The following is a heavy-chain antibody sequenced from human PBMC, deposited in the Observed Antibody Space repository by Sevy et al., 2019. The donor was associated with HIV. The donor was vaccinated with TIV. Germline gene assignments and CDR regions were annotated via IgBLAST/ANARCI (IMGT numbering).Heavy chain of an antibody. CDR2: ISSSSSTI. CDR1: GFSFSSYS. D-gene: IGHD3-10*01. J-gene: IGHJ6*02. Sequence: GGSLRLSCAASGFSFSSYSMNWVRQAPGKGLEWVSYISSSSSTIYYADSVRGRFTISRDNVKNSLYLQMNSLRAGDTAVYYCARVPSTGRYGMDVWGQGTTVTVSS. CDR3: ARVPSTGRYGMDV. V-gene: IGHV3-48*01.